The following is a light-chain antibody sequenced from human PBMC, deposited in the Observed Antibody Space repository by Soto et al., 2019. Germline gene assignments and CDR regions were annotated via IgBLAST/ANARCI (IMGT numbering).Light chain of an antibody. Sequence: EIVMTQSPATLSVSPGERATLSCRASQSVSSNLAWYRQKPGQAPRLLIYGASSRATGIPVRFSGSGSGTEFTLTISSLQSEDFAVYYCQQYNNWPLTFGQGTRLEN. V-gene: IGKV3-15*01. CDR2: GAS. J-gene: IGKJ5*01. CDR1: QSVSSN. CDR3: QQYNNWPLT.